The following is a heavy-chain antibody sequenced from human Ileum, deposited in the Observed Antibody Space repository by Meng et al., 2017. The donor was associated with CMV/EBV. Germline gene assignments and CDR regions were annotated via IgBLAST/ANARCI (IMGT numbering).Heavy chain of an antibody. CDR2: IYWDDDN. CDR1: GFSLITSEVG. V-gene: IGHV2-5*02. J-gene: IGHJ4*02. D-gene: IGHD6-19*01. CDR3: AHGRGWLTDY. Sequence: QIPLKESGPTLVKPTQTLTLTFTFSGFSLITSEVGVHWIRQPPGKALEWLALIYWDDDNRFSPSLKNRLTITKDTSKNQVVLRMTNMDPTDTATYYCAHGRGWLTDYWGQGTLVTVSS.